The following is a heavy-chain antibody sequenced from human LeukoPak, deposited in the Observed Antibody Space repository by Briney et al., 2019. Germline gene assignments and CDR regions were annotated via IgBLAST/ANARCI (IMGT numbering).Heavy chain of an antibody. J-gene: IGHJ6*03. CDR3: AREGCSSTSCYIHYYMDV. CDR1: GLNFSNYA. CDR2: ISGSGRTT. V-gene: IGHV3-23*01. Sequence: GGSLRLSCVASGLNFSNYAMIWVRQAPGRGLEWVSAISGSGRTTYYADSVKGRFTISRDNAKNSLYLQMNSLRAEDTAVYYCAREGCSSTSCYIHYYMDVWGKGTTVTVSS. D-gene: IGHD2-2*02.